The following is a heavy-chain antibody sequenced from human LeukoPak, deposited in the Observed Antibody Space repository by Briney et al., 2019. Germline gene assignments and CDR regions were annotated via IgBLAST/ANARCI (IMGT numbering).Heavy chain of an antibody. D-gene: IGHD3-10*01. Sequence: SETLSLICTVSGGFISSYYWSWIRQPAGKGLEWIGRIYNSGSTNYNTNYNPSLTSRVTMSVDTSKNQFSLKLNSVSAADTGVYFCARAIWYGSGTTAFDYWGQGTLVTVSP. CDR1: GGFISSYY. CDR3: ARAIWYGSGTTAFDY. CDR2: IYNSGST. V-gene: IGHV4-4*07. J-gene: IGHJ4*02.